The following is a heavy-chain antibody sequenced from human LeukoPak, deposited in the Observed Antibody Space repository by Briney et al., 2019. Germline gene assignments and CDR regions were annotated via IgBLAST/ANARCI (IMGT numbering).Heavy chain of an antibody. J-gene: IGHJ3*02. V-gene: IGHV3-9*01. CDR2: ISWNSSII. D-gene: IGHD3-10*01. CDR3: AKGMTDGPLDAFDI. CDR1: GFTFSEYT. Sequence: VRSLRLSCAASGFTFSEYTTHGVRHTPGKGLERVSGISWNSSIIDYADSVKGRFTISRDNAKNSLYLQMNSLRAEDTALYYCAKGMTDGPLDAFDIWGQGTMVTVSS.